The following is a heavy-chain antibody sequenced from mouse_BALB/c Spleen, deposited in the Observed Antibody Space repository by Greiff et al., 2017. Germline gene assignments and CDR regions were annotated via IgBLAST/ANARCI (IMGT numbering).Heavy chain of an antibody. V-gene: IGHV3-2*02. CDR3: ARSRDGNYVGYFDY. Sequence: EVKVEESGPGLVKPSQSLSLTCTVTGYSITSDYAWNWIRQFPGNKLEWMGYISYSGSTSYNPSLKSRISITRDTSKNQFFLQLNSVTTEDTATYYCARSRDGNYVGYFDYWGQGTTLTVSS. CDR2: ISYSGST. CDR1: GYSITSDYA. D-gene: IGHD2-1*01. J-gene: IGHJ2*01.